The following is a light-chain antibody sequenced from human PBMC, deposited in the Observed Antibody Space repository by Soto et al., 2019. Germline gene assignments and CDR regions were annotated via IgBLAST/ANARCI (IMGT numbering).Light chain of an antibody. CDR1: ESVSTN. Sequence: EIEMTQSPATLSLAPGERVTLSCRASESVSTNLAWYQQKAGQAPRLLIYGASSRATGIPGRFSGSGSGTDFTLTISRLEPEDFAVYFCQQYGNSPLTFGGGTKVDIK. CDR3: QQYGNSPLT. CDR2: GAS. J-gene: IGKJ4*01. V-gene: IGKV3-20*01.